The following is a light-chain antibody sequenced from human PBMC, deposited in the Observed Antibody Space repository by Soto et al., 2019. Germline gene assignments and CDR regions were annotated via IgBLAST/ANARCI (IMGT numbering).Light chain of an antibody. J-gene: IGKJ1*01. CDR2: GAS. V-gene: IGKV3-20*01. Sequence: EIVLTQSPGTLSLSPGERATLSSRASQSVSSSYLTWYQQKPDQAPRLLISGASGRATGVPVRFSSGGSETDFNLTISRLEPEDFAVYYCQHYGTSWWTFGQGTKVDI. CDR1: QSVSSSY. CDR3: QHYGTSWWT.